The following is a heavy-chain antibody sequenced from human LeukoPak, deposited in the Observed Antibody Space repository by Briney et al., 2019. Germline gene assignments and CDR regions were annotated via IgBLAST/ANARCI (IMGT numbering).Heavy chain of an antibody. Sequence: GGSLRLSCAASGFTFSSYAMSWVRQAPGKGLEWVSAISGSGGSTYYADSVKGRFTISRDNSKNTLYLQMNSLRAEDTAVYYCAKIDRYCSSTSCQGFDYWGQGTLVTVSS. D-gene: IGHD2-2*01. CDR2: ISGSGGST. CDR3: AKIDRYCSSTSCQGFDY. V-gene: IGHV3-23*01. CDR1: GFTFSSYA. J-gene: IGHJ4*02.